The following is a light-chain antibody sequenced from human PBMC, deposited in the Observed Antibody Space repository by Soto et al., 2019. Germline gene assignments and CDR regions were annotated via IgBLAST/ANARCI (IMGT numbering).Light chain of an antibody. CDR3: SSYTSNNTLV. CDR1: SSDIGGYNY. J-gene: IGLJ1*01. V-gene: IGLV2-14*01. Sequence: ALTQPASVSGSPGQSITISCTGTSSDIGGYNYVSWFQQHPGKAPKLMIYEVRNRPSGVSNRFSGSKSGNTASLTISGLQAEDETDYYCSSYTSNNTLVFGTGTKVTVL. CDR2: EVR.